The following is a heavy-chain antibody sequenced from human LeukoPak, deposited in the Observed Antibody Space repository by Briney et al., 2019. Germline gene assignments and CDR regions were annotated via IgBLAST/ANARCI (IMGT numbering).Heavy chain of an antibody. V-gene: IGHV3-33*01. D-gene: IGHD3-10*01. Sequence: GGSLRLSCAASGFTFSSYGMHWVRQAPGKGLEWVAVIWYDGSTKYYADSVKGRFTISRDNSKNTLYLQMNSLRAEDTAVYYCARGPNYYGSADTDWGQGTLITVSS. J-gene: IGHJ4*02. CDR2: IWYDGSTK. CDR1: GFTFSSYG. CDR3: ARGPNYYGSADTD.